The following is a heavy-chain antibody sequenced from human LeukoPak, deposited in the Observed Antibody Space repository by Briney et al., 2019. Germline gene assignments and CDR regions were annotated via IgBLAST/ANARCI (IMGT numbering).Heavy chain of an antibody. CDR3: ARDEYSSGGITGYYYMDV. J-gene: IGHJ6*03. CDR2: IRYDGSNK. V-gene: IGHV3-30*02. Sequence: GGSLRLSCAASGFTFSSYGMHWVRQAPGKGLEWVAFIRYDGSNKYYADSVKGRFTISRDNSKNTLYLQMNSLRAEDTAVYYCARDEYSSGGITGYYYMDVWGKGTTVTISS. D-gene: IGHD6-19*01. CDR1: GFTFSSYG.